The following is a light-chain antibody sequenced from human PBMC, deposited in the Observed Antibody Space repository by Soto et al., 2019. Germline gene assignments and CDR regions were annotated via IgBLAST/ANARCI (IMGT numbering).Light chain of an antibody. J-gene: IGKJ4*01. Sequence: DIHMTQSPSSLSASVGDRVIITCRASQSINNFLNWYQQKPGQAPKLLIYGTSSLQSGVPSRFSGSRSGTDFILTISSLQPEDSATYYCQQSYSTPLTFGGGTKVQI. V-gene: IGKV1-39*01. CDR3: QQSYSTPLT. CDR1: QSINNF. CDR2: GTS.